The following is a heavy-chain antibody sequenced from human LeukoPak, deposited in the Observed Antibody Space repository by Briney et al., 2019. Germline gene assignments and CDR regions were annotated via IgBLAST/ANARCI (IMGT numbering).Heavy chain of an antibody. D-gene: IGHD2-21*01. V-gene: IGHV1-2*02. J-gene: IGHJ4*02. CDR2: INPNSGDT. CDR1: GYTFTGFH. Sequence: ASVKVSCKASGYTFTGFHIHWVRQAPGQGLEYMGWINPNSGDTNYAQKFQGRVTMTRDTSISTAHMELSSLRFDDTAVYYCTTSPGDPFDYWGQGTLVTVSS. CDR3: TTSPGDPFDY.